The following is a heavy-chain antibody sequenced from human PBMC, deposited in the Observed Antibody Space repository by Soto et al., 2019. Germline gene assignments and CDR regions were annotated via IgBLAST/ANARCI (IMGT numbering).Heavy chain of an antibody. Sequence: ASVKVSCKASGYTFTSYGISWVRQAPGQGLEWMGWISVDDGDTNYAQNFQGRVSMSTDTSTSTAYREMRSLRSDDTAVYYCARDHLATSAPGSAIVNYYYRLDAWGQGPTVTVSS. CDR2: ISVDDGDT. CDR3: ARDHLATSAPGSAIVNYYYRLDA. J-gene: IGHJ6*02. CDR1: GYTFTSYG. D-gene: IGHD5-18*01. V-gene: IGHV1-18*04.